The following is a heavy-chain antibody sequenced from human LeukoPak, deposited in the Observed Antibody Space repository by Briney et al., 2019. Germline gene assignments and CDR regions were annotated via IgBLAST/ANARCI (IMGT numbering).Heavy chain of an antibody. CDR1: GFTFSSCN. J-gene: IGHJ4*02. Sequence: GGSLRLSCAASGFTFSSCNMNWVRQAPGKGLEWVSSVSSSGTYIYYADTDSVKGRFIISRDNAKNSVYLQMNSLRVEDTALYYCARGNGNYRYYFDYWGQGTLVTVSS. V-gene: IGHV3-21*01. D-gene: IGHD1-7*01. CDR2: VSSSGTYI. CDR3: ARGNGNYRYYFDY.